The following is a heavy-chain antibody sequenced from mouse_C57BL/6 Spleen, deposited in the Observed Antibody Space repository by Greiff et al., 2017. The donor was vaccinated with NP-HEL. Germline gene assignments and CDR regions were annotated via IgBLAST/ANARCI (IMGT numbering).Heavy chain of an antibody. D-gene: IGHD3-2*02. CDR1: GYTFTSYW. CDR2: IDPSDSYT. Sequence: HVQLQQPGTELVKPGASVKLSCKASGYTFTSYWMQWVKQRPGQGLEWIGEIDPSDSYTNYNQKFKGKATLTVDTSSSTAYMQLSSLTSEDSAVYYCARGKATGYWGQGTTLTVSS. V-gene: IGHV1-50*01. CDR3: ARGKATGY. J-gene: IGHJ2*01.